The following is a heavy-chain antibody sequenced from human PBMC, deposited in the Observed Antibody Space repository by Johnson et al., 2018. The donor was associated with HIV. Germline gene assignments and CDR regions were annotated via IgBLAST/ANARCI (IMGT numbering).Heavy chain of an antibody. J-gene: IGHJ3*01. V-gene: IGHV3-7*03. D-gene: IGHD3-10*01. CDR1: GFTFDDYT. CDR3: ARDRFGSGRPNALDL. Sequence: MLLVESGGGVVQPGGSLRLSCAASGFTFDDYTMHWVRQAPGKGLEWVANIKQDGSEKYYVDSVKGRFTISRDNAKNTLYLQMNSLRAEDTAVYYCARDRFGSGRPNALDLWGQGTMVTVSS. CDR2: IKQDGSEK.